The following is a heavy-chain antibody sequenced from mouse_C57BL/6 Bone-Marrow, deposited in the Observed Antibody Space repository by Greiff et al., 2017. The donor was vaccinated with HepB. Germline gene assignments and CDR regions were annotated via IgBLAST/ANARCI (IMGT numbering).Heavy chain of an antibody. CDR1: GFTFSDYY. V-gene: IGHV5-12*01. J-gene: IGHJ3*01. CDR2: ISNGGGST. Sequence: DVKLVESGGGLVQPGGSLKLSCAASGFTFSDYYMYWVRQTPEKRLEWVAYISNGGGSTYYPDTVKGRFTISRDNAKNTLYLQMSRLKSEDTAMYYCARHGYYDYDEKFAYWGQGTLVTVSA. D-gene: IGHD2-4*01. CDR3: ARHGYYDYDEKFAY.